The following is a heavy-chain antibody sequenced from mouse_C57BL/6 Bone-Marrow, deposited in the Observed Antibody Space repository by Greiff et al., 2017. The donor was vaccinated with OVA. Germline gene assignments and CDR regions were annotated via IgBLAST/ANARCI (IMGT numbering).Heavy chain of an antibody. Sequence: QVQLQQSGAELARPGASVKLSCKASGYTFTSYGISWVKQRPGQGLEWIGEIYPSSGNTYYNEKFKGKATLTEDKSSSTAYMELRSLTSEDSAVYFYARSKPYFDYWGQGTTLTVSS. V-gene: IGHV1-81*01. CDR3: ARSKPYFDY. CDR1: GYTFTSYG. CDR2: IYPSSGNT. J-gene: IGHJ2*01. D-gene: IGHD2-5*01.